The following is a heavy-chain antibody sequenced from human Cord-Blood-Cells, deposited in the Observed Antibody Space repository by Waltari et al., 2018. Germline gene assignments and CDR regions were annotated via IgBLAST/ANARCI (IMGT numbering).Heavy chain of an antibody. D-gene: IGHD3-10*01. J-gene: IGHJ6*02. CDR1: GFTFSSYG. V-gene: IGHV3-33*01. Sequence: QVQLVESGGGVVKPGRSLRLSCTASGFTFSSYGMHWVRQAPGKGWEWVAVIWYDGSNKYYADSVKGRFTISRDNSKNTLYLQMNRLRAEDTAVYYCARDYYGSGSYLYYYYYGMDVWGQGTTVTVSS. CDR2: IWYDGSNK. CDR3: ARDYYGSGSYLYYYYYGMDV.